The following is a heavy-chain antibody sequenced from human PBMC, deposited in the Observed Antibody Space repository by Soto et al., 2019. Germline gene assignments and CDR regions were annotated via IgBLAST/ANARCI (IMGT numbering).Heavy chain of an antibody. Sequence: ASVKVSCKASGYTFSSYGITWVRQAPGQGLEWMGWISVYSGKTSYAQKLQDRVTMSTDTSTSTAYMELRSLRSDDTAFYYCVRSAMAGEYDYYGMDVWGRGTTVTVSS. CDR1: GYTFSSYG. CDR2: ISVYSGKT. J-gene: IGHJ6*02. D-gene: IGHD6-19*01. CDR3: VRSAMAGEYDYYGMDV. V-gene: IGHV1-18*04.